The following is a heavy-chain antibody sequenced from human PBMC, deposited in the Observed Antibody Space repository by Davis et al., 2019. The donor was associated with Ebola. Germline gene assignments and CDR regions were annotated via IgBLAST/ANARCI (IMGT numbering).Heavy chain of an antibody. V-gene: IGHV6-1*01. J-gene: IGHJ4*02. CDR3: ARGWLRTGFDY. CDR1: GDRVSTKSTG. Sequence: LRLSCAISGDRVSTKSTGWNWIRQSPSRGLEWLGRTYYTSKWITDYAVSVKSRIIISPDTSKNQLSLQLKSVTPEDTAVYYCARGWLRTGFDYWGQGAPVTVSS. CDR2: TYYTSKWIT. D-gene: IGHD5-12*01.